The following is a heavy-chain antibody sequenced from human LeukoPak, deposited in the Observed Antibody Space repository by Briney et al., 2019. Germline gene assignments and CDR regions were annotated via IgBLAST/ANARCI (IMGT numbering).Heavy chain of an antibody. CDR3: AKDRSVTTGFFDY. D-gene: IGHD4-11*01. J-gene: IGHJ4*02. CDR1: GFTFSSYA. CDR2: ISGSGGST. Sequence: GGSLGLSCAASGFTFSSYAMSWVRQAPGKGLEWVSAISGSGGSTYYADSVKGRFTISRDNSKNTLYLQMNSLRAEDTAVYYCAKDRSVTTGFFDYWGQGTLVTVSS. V-gene: IGHV3-23*01.